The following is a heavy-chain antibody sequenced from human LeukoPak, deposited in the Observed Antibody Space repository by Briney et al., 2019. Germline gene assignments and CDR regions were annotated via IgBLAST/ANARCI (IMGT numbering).Heavy chain of an antibody. V-gene: IGHV1-8*01. CDR1: GYTFTNYD. D-gene: IGHD3-22*01. CDR2: VNPNSGNT. J-gene: IGHJ3*01. Sequence: ASVKVSCKASGYTFTNYDINWVRQAPGQGLEWMGWVNPNSGNTGYAQKFQGRVTMTRNTSISTAYMELNSLTSEDTAVYYCASDTSHTGGYYYREDAFDVWGQGTMVTVSS. CDR3: ASDTSHTGGYYYREDAFDV.